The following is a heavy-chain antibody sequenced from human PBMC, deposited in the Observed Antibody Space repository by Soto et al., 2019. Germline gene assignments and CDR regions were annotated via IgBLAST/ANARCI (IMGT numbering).Heavy chain of an antibody. CDR1: GFSFSSYA. CDR3: ARDMYSSDYFVKWFEP. J-gene: IGHJ5*02. D-gene: IGHD6-19*01. CDR2: ISHDGINK. V-gene: IGHV3-30-3*01. Sequence: QVRPVESGGGVVQPGRSLRLSCTASGFSFSSYAMYWFRQPPGKGLEWGAVISHDGINKHYADSVKGRVTVSRDNSNHSLDLQLNSLRGEETAMYYCARDMYSSDYFVKWFEPWGQGTLVTVSS.